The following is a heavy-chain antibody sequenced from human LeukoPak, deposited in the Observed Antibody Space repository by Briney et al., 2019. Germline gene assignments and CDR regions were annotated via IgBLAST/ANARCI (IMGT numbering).Heavy chain of an antibody. CDR2: INAGNGNT. CDR1: GYTFTSYA. CDR3: ARESRGYSYGSFDY. D-gene: IGHD5-18*01. J-gene: IGHJ4*02. Sequence: ASVKVSCKASGYTFTSYAMHWVRQAPGQRLEWMGWINAGNGNTKYSQKLQGRVTMTTDTSTSTAYMELRSLRSDDTAVYYCARESRGYSYGSFDYWGQGTLVTVSS. V-gene: IGHV1-3*01.